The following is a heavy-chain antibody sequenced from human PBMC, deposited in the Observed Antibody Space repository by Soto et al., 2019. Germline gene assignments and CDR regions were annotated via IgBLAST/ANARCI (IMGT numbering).Heavy chain of an antibody. CDR2: INPNSGGT. V-gene: IGHV1-2*04. Sequence: ASVKVSCKASGYTFTGYYMQWVRQAPGQGLEWMGWINPNSGGTNYAQKFQGWVTMTRDTSISTAYMELSRLRSDDTAVYYCARALGYDFWSGLSSGYYGMDVWGQGTTVTVSS. CDR3: ARALGYDFWSGLSSGYYGMDV. D-gene: IGHD3-3*01. J-gene: IGHJ6*02. CDR1: GYTFTGYY.